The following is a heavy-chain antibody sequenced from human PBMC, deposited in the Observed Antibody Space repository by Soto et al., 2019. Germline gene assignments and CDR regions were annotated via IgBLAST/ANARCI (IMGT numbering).Heavy chain of an antibody. CDR3: ARPLVVVVAATRYYYYGMDV. CDR1: GFTFSDYY. Sequence: PGGSLRLSCAASGFTFSDYYMSWIRQAPGKGLEWVSYISSSGSTIYYADSVKGRFTISRDNAKNSLYPQMNSLRAEDTAVYYCARPLVVVVAATRYYYYGMDVWGQGTTVTVSS. V-gene: IGHV3-11*01. D-gene: IGHD2-15*01. CDR2: ISSSGSTI. J-gene: IGHJ6*02.